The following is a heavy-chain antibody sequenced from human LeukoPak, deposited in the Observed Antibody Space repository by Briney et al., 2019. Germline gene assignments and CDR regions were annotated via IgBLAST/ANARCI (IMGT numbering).Heavy chain of an antibody. V-gene: IGHV1-2*02. J-gene: IGHJ3*02. D-gene: IGHD2-21*01. CDR3: AREAGDNAFDI. Sequence: ASVKVFCKASGYTFTDYYMHWVRQAPGQGLEWMGWINPKSGGTNYAQKFQGRVTMTRDTSISTAYMEVSRLRSDDTAVYYCAREAGDNAFDIWGQGTMVTVSS. CDR2: INPKSGGT. CDR1: GYTFTDYY.